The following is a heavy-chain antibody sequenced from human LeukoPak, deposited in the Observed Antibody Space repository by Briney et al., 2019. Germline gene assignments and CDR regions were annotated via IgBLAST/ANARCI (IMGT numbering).Heavy chain of an antibody. J-gene: IGHJ4*02. CDR3: ARRGMYDFWSGYYLFDY. D-gene: IGHD3-3*01. CDR2: INPNSGGT. CDR1: GYTFTGYY. V-gene: IGHV1-2*02. Sequence: ASVKVSCKASGYTFTGYYMHWVRQAAGQGLEWMGWINPNSGGTNYAQKFQGRVTMTRDTSISTAYMELSRLRSDDTAVYYCARRGMYDFWSGYYLFDYWGQGTLVTVSS.